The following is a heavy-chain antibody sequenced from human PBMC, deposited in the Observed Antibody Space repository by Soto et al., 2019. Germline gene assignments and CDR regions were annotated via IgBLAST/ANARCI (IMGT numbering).Heavy chain of an antibody. D-gene: IGHD3-22*01. CDR3: ARDVEWYYYDSSGYYAPGDY. J-gene: IGHJ4*02. Sequence: PGGSLRLSCAASGFTFKTHAMHWVRQAPGKGLEWMAVIAYDGNEKFYADSVKGRFTISRDNSKNALYLQINTLRNEDTAVYYCARDVEWYYYDSSGYYAPGDYWGQGTLVTVSS. CDR2: IAYDGNEK. CDR1: GFTFKTHA. V-gene: IGHV3-30*03.